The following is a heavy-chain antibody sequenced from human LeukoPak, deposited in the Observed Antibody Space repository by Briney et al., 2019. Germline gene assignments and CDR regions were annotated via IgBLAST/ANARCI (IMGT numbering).Heavy chain of an antibody. Sequence: AGGSLRLSCTASGFTFINYSMNWVRQAPGKGLEWVSAISGSGGSTYYADSVKGRFTISRDNAKNTLYLQMNSLRAEDTAVYYCAKDRGMFLVGYLDYWGQGTLVTVSS. D-gene: IGHD2-15*01. V-gene: IGHV3-23*01. CDR1: GFTFINYS. CDR2: ISGSGGST. J-gene: IGHJ4*02. CDR3: AKDRGMFLVGYLDY.